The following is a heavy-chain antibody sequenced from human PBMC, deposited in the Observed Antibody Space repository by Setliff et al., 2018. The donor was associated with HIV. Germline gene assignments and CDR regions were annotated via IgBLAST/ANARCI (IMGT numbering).Heavy chain of an antibody. Sequence: GASVKVSCKASGYTFTGYFIHWVRQAPGQGLEWMGVINTRGGSTSYAQKFQGRVTMTSDTSTYTVYMELSGLTSDDTAFYYCASDAVSGYDWKWFDSWGQGTLVTVSS. CDR2: INTRGGST. CDR3: ASDAVSGYDWKWFDS. J-gene: IGHJ5*01. D-gene: IGHD5-12*01. CDR1: GYTFTGYF. V-gene: IGHV1-46*01.